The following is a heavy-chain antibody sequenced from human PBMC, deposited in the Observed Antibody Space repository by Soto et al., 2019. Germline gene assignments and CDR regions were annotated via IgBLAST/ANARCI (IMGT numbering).Heavy chain of an antibody. CDR2: INHSGST. V-gene: IGHV4-34*01. CDR3: ARGYDYGDYCDY. CDR1: GGSFSGYY. Sequence: QVQLQQWGAGLLKPSETLSLTCAVYGGSFSGYYWSWIRQPPGKGLEWIGEINHSGSTNYNPSLKSRVTISVDTSKNQFSLKLSSVTAADTAEYYCARGYDYGDYCDYWGQGTLVTVSS. J-gene: IGHJ4*02. D-gene: IGHD4-17*01.